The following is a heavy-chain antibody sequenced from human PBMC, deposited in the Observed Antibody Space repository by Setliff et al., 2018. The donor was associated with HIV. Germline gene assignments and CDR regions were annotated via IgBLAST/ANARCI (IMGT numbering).Heavy chain of an antibody. CDR3: AKDPPTWRWLFDY. Sequence: GGSLRLSCAGSGFIFSNSILTWVRQAPGKGLEWVSYIALGSTTIYYGDSVRGRFTISRDDARNTLYLQMNSLRAEDTAVYYCAKDPPTWRWLFDYWGQGTMVTVSS. V-gene: IGHV3-48*01. CDR2: IALGSTTI. D-gene: IGHD5-12*01. J-gene: IGHJ4*03. CDR1: GFIFSNSI.